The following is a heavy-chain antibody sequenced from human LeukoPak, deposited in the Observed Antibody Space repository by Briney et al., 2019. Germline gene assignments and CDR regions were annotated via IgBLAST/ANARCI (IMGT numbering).Heavy chain of an antibody. CDR3: ARASITMIVVVFDY. J-gene: IGHJ4*02. V-gene: IGHV4-34*01. CDR1: GGSFSGYY. CDR2: INHSGST. Sequence: PPETLSLTCAVYGGSFSGYYWSWIRQPPGKGLEWIGEINHSGSTNYNPSLKSRVTISVHPSKHQFSLKLSSVTAADTAVYYCARASITMIVVVFDYWGQGTLVTVSS. D-gene: IGHD3-22*01.